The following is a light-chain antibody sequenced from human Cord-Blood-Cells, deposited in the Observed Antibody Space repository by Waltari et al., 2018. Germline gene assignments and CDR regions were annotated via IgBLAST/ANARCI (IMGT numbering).Light chain of an antibody. CDR3: SSYTSSSTGV. J-gene: IGLJ3*02. V-gene: IGLV2-14*03. CDR2: DVS. Sequence: SALPQPASVSGSPGQSITISCTGTSSDVGGYNYVSWYQQHPGKAPKPMIYDVSNRPSGVSNRFSGSKSGNTASLTTSGLQAEDEADYYCSSYTSSSTGVFGGGTKLTVL. CDR1: SSDVGGYNY.